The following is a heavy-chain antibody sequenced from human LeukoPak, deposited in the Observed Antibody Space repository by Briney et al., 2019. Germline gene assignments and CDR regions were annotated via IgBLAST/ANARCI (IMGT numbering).Heavy chain of an antibody. Sequence: SETLSLTCTVSGGSISSGSYYWSWIRQPAGKGLEWIGRIYTSGSTNYNPSLKSRVTISVDTSKNQFSLKLSSVTAADTAVYYCARGRNMNYYDSSGYTPPDYWGQGTLVTVSS. CDR3: ARGRNMNYYDSSGYTPPDY. J-gene: IGHJ4*02. CDR2: IYTSGST. D-gene: IGHD3-22*01. V-gene: IGHV4-61*02. CDR1: GGSISSGSYY.